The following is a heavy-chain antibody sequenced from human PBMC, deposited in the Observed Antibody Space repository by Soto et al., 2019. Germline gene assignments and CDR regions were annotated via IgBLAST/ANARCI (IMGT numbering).Heavy chain of an antibody. CDR1: GFTFRSYA. D-gene: IGHD6-13*01. J-gene: IGHJ4*02. Sequence: VQLLECGGGLVQPGASLRRSCAASGFTFRSYAMSWVRQAPGKGLEWVSAISGSGGSTYYADSVKGRFTISRDNSKNTLYLQMNSLRAEDTAVYYCAKDWYRELDYWGQGTLVTVSS. CDR2: ISGSGGST. V-gene: IGHV3-23*01. CDR3: AKDWYRELDY.